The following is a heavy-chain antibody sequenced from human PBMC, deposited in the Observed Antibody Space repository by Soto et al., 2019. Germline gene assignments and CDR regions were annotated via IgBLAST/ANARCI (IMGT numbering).Heavy chain of an antibody. CDR2: INPNSGGT. Sequence: ASVKVSCKASGYTFTSYGISWVRQAPGQGLEWMGWINPNSGGTNYAQKFQGWVTMTRDTSISTAYMELSRLRSDDTAVYYCARALRDYDILTGPSWFDPWGQGTLVTVSS. CDR3: ARALRDYDILTGPSWFDP. CDR1: GYTFTSYG. D-gene: IGHD3-9*01. V-gene: IGHV1-2*04. J-gene: IGHJ5*02.